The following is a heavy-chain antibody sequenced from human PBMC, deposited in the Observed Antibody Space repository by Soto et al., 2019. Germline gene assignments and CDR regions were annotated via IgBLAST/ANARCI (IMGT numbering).Heavy chain of an antibody. CDR1: GYSFTSYW. CDR2: IDPSDSYT. J-gene: IGHJ4*02. D-gene: IGHD1-1*01. Sequence: EVQLVQSGAEVKKPGESLRISCKGSGYSFTSYWISWVRQMPGKGLEWMGRIDPSDSYTNYSPSFQGHVTISADKSXXXXXXXXXXXXXXXXXXXXXARXXXXXXXNDLTFDYWGQGTLVTVSS. CDR3: ARXXXXXXXNDLTFDY. V-gene: IGHV5-10-1*01.